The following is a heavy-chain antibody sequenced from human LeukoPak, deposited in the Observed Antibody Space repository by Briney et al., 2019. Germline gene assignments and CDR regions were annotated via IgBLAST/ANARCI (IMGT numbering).Heavy chain of an antibody. D-gene: IGHD3-16*02. Sequence: GGSLRLSCAASGFTFSSYSMNWVRQAPGKGLEWVSSISTSGSYIYYAGSVKGRFTISRDNAKNSLYLQMNSLRAEDTAVYYCARLGELSQFDYWGQGTLVTVSS. CDR3: ARLGELSQFDY. CDR2: ISTSGSYI. J-gene: IGHJ4*02. CDR1: GFTFSSYS. V-gene: IGHV3-21*01.